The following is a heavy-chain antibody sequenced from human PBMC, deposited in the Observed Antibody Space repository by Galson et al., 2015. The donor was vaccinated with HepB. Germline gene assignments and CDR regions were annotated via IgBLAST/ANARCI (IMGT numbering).Heavy chain of an antibody. V-gene: IGHV1-69*10. CDR1: GGTFSGYA. J-gene: IGHJ4*02. CDR2: IIPILGIA. D-gene: IGHD2-21*02. Sequence: SVKVSCKASGGTFSGYAISWVRQAPGQGLEWMGGIIPILGIANYAQKFQGRVTITADKSTSTAYMELSSLRSEDTAVYYCARDRGDLGNIFDYWGQGTLVTVSS. CDR3: ARDRGDLGNIFDY.